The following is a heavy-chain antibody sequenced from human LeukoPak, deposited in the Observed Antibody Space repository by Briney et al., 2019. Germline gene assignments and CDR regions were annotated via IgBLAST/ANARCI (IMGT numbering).Heavy chain of an antibody. Sequence: SGTLSLTCAVSGGSISSSNWWSWVRQPPGKGLEWIGEIYHSGSTNYNPSLKSRVTISVVKSKNQFSLKLSSVTAADTAVYYCAREPDSAYCSGGSCPFDYWGQGTLVTVSS. CDR1: GGSISSSNW. V-gene: IGHV4-4*02. CDR2: IYHSGST. J-gene: IGHJ4*02. CDR3: AREPDSAYCSGGSCPFDY. D-gene: IGHD2-15*01.